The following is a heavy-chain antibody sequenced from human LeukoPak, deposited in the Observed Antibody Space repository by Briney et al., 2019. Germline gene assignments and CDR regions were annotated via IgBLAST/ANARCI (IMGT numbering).Heavy chain of an antibody. J-gene: IGHJ3*02. CDR2: ISWTSGSI. CDR3: AKARCYYDSSGYCDAFDI. Sequence: PGRSLRLSCAASGLTFDDYAMHWVRQAPGKGLEWVSGISWTSGSIGYADSVKGRFTISRDNAKNSLYLQMNSLRAEDTALYYCAKARCYYDSSGYCDAFDIWGQGTMVTVSS. CDR1: GLTFDDYA. V-gene: IGHV3-9*01. D-gene: IGHD3-22*01.